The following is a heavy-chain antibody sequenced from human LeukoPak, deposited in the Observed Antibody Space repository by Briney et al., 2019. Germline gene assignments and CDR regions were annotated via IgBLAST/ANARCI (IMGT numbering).Heavy chain of an antibody. CDR3: ARVDSSWWGDYYYYHMDV. Sequence: ASVKVSCKASGYTFTGYYMHWVRQAPGQGLEWMGRINPNSGGTNYAQKFQGRVTMTRDTSISTAYMELSRLRSDDTAVYYCARVDSSWWGDYYYYHMDVWGKGTTVTVSS. D-gene: IGHD6-13*01. CDR1: GYTFTGYY. J-gene: IGHJ6*03. V-gene: IGHV1-2*06. CDR2: INPNSGGT.